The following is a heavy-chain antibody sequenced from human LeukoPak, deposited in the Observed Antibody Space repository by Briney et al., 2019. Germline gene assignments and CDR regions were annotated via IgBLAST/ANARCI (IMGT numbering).Heavy chain of an antibody. CDR1: GGSISSYY. CDR2: IYTSGST. J-gene: IGHJ5*01. D-gene: IGHD3-3*01. Sequence: NPSETLSLTCTVSGGSISSYYWSWIRQPAGKGLEWIGRIYTSGSTNYNPSLKSRVTMSVDTSKNQFSLKLSSVTAADTAVYYCARGVTIFGVNWFDSWGQGTLVTVSS. CDR3: ARGVTIFGVNWFDS. V-gene: IGHV4-4*07.